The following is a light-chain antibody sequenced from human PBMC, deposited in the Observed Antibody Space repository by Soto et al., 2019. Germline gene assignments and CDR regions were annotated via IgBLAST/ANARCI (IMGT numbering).Light chain of an antibody. CDR3: QQTYSTPYT. Sequence: IHMTQSPSSLSASVGDRVTVTCRASQRITTYVNWYQQKPGEAPKLLISTSGTLQRGVPSRFSGSGSVTDFTLTITSLQPADVATYFGQQTYSTPYTFGQGTKLEIK. CDR2: TSG. V-gene: IGKV1-39*01. CDR1: QRITTY. J-gene: IGKJ2*01.